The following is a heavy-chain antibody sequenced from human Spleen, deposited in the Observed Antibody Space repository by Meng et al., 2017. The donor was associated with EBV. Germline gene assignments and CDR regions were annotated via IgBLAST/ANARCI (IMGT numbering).Heavy chain of an antibody. Sequence: VGLVGSWGDLCSRGGATRLACSGSGVTFINLWMSWIRPAPGEGLEWVLYISSSGSIIYYAASVKGQFTISRDNSKNSLYLQMNSLRADDTAVYYCARIPAWFDPWGQGTLVTVSS. D-gene: IGHD2-2*01. V-gene: IGHV3-11*01. CDR2: ISSSGSII. J-gene: IGHJ5*02. CDR3: ARIPAWFDP. CDR1: GVTFINLW.